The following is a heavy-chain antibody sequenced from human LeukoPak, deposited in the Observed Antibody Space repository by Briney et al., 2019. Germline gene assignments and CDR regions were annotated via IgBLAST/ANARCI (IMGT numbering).Heavy chain of an antibody. CDR1: GFTFDDYG. D-gene: IGHD1-7*01. V-gene: IGHV3-20*04. CDR3: ARSYNWNYGFDY. J-gene: IGHJ4*02. Sequence: PGGSLRLSCAASGFTFDDYGMSWVRQAPGKGLEWVSGINWNGGSTGYADSVKGRFTISRDNSKNTLYLQMNSLRAEDTAVYYCARSYNWNYGFDYWGQGTLVTVSS. CDR2: INWNGGST.